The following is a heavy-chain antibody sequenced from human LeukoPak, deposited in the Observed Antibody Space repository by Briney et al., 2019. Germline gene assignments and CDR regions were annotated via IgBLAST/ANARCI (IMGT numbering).Heavy chain of an antibody. D-gene: IGHD6-13*01. CDR1: GFTVSSNY. CDR2: IYSGGST. J-gene: IGHJ4*02. Sequence: GGSLRLSCAATGFTVSSNYMSWVRQAPGKGLEWVSVIYSGGSTYYADSVKGRFTISRDNSKNTLYLQMNSLRAEDTAVYYCAREGQQLGFDYWGQGTLVTVSS. V-gene: IGHV3-53*01. CDR3: AREGQQLGFDY.